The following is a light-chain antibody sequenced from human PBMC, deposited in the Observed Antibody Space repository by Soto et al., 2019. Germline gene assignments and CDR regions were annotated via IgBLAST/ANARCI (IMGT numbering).Light chain of an antibody. CDR2: WAS. Sequence: DIVMTQPPDSLAVSLGERATINCKSSQSILYSSNNKNYLAWYQQKPGQPPNLLIYWASTRQSGVPDRFSGSGSGTDFTLTISSLQAEDVAVYYCQQYYSSPFTFGPGTKVDIK. CDR3: QQYYSSPFT. V-gene: IGKV4-1*01. J-gene: IGKJ3*01. CDR1: QSILYSSNNKNY.